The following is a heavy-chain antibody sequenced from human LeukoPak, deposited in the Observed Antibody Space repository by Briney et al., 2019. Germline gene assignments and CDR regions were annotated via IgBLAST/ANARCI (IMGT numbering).Heavy chain of an antibody. J-gene: IGHJ3*02. CDR2: INPNSGGT. CDR3: ARQRIADAFDI. V-gene: IGHV1-2*04. CDR1: GYTFTSYG. Sequence: ASVKVSCKASGYTFTSYGISWVRQAPGQGLEWMGWINPNSGGTNYAQKFQGWVTMTRDTSTSTAYMELSRLRSDDTAVYYCARQRIADAFDIWGQGTMVTVSS. D-gene: IGHD6-6*01.